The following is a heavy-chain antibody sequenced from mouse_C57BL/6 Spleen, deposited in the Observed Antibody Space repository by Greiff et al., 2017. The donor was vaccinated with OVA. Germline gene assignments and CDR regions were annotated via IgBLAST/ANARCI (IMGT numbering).Heavy chain of an antibody. CDR2: IRLKSDNYTT. CDR3: TVWDFAY. Sequence: VKVEESGGGLVQPGGSMKLSCVASGFTFSNYWMNWVRQSPEKGLEWVSQIRLKSDNYTTHYAASVKGRFTISRDDSKSSVYLQMNNLRAEDTGIYYCTVWDFAYWGQGTLVTVSA. J-gene: IGHJ3*01. CDR1: GFTFSNYW. D-gene: IGHD4-1*01. V-gene: IGHV6-3*01.